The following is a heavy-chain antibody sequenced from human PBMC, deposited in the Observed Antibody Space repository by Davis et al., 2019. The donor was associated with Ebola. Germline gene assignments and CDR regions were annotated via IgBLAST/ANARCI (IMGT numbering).Heavy chain of an antibody. CDR2: FRWISGSI. CDR1: GSPFSSYA. CDR3: AKDMGRSGGYVYFDY. Sequence: PGGFLRPSCAPSGSPFSSYAMHWVRQPPGKGLEWVPGFRWISGSIGYADSVKGRLTISRDNAKNTLYLQMNSQRAEDTAVYYCAKDMGRSGGYVYFDYWGQGTLVTVSS. V-gene: IGHV3-9*01. D-gene: IGHD6-19*01. J-gene: IGHJ4*02.